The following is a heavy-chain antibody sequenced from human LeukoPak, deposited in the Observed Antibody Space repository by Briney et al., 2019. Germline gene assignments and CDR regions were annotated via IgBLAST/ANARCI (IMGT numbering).Heavy chain of an antibody. Sequence: GGSLRLSCAASGFTFADYWMSWVCQAPGKGLEWVANINQDGSEKYYVDSVTGRFTISRDNARKSLYLQMNSLSAEDTAVYYCTREEGGSYYRYWGQETLVTVSS. J-gene: IGHJ4*02. CDR3: TREEGGSYYRY. D-gene: IGHD1-26*01. CDR1: GFTFADYW. V-gene: IGHV3-7*05. CDR2: INQDGSEK.